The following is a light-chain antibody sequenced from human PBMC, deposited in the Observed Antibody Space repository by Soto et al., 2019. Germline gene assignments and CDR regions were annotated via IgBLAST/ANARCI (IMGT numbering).Light chain of an antibody. CDR1: QSISSW. J-gene: IGKJ1*01. Sequence: DIQMTQSPSTLSASVGDRVTITCRASQSISSWLAWYQQKPGKAPKLLIYKASSLESGVPSRFSGSGSGTEFTITISSLQPHDFATYYCQQYNSYSWTFGQGNKVEIK. CDR2: KAS. CDR3: QQYNSYSWT. V-gene: IGKV1-5*03.